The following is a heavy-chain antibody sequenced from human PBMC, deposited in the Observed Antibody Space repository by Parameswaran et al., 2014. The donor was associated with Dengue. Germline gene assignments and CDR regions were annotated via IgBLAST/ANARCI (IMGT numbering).Heavy chain of an antibody. CDR3: ARDRGGSGSYVEYYFDY. CDR2: INPNSGGT. V-gene: IGHV1-2*04. D-gene: IGHD3-10*01. J-gene: IGHJ4*02. Sequence: WVRQAPGQGLEWMGWINPNSGGTNYAQKFQGWVTMTRDTSISTAYMELSRLRSDDTAVYYCARDRGGSGSYVEYYFDYWGQGTLVTVSS.